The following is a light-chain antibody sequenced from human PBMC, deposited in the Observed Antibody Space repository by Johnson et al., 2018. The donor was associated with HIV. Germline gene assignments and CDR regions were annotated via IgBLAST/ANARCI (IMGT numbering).Light chain of an antibody. CDR1: SSNIGNNY. CDR2: ENN. V-gene: IGLV1-51*02. J-gene: IGLJ1*01. CDR3: GTWDSSLSAYV. Sequence: QSVLTQPPSVSAAPGQKVTISCSGSSSNIGNNYVSWYQHLPGTAPKLLIYENNKRPSGIPDRFSGSKSGTSATLGITGLQTGEEADYYFGTWDSSLSAYVFGTGTKVTVL.